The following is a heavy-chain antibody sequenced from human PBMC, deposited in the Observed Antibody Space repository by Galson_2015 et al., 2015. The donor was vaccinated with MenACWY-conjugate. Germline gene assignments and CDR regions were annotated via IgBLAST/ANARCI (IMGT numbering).Heavy chain of an antibody. CDR2: ISSSSSYI. Sequence: SLRLSCAASGFTFSTYSMNWVRQAPGKGLEWVSSISSSSSYIYYADSVKGRFTISRDNAKNSLYLQMNSLRAEDTAVYYCARVGAVAGPGWGRYYYYYGMDVWGQGTTVTVSS. J-gene: IGHJ6*02. CDR1: GFTFSTYS. V-gene: IGHV3-21*01. CDR3: ARVGAVAGPGWGRYYYYYGMDV. D-gene: IGHD6-19*01.